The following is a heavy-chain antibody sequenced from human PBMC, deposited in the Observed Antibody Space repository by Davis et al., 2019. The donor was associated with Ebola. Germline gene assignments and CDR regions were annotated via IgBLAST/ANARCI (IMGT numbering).Heavy chain of an antibody. CDR1: GFTFSSYA. CDR3: ARAVAGSY. CDR2: ITGSGGTT. Sequence: GESLKISCAASGFTFSSYAMSWVRQAPGKGLEWVSAITGSGGTTYYADSVKGRFTISKDNSKNTLYLQMNSLRAEDTAVYYCARAVAGSYWGQGTLVTVSS. V-gene: IGHV3-23*01. J-gene: IGHJ4*02. D-gene: IGHD6-19*01.